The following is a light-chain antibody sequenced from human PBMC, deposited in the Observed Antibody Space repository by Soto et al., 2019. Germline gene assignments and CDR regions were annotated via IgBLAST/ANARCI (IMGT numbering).Light chain of an antibody. V-gene: IGLV3-1*01. Sequence: SYELTQPPSVSVSPGQTASITCSGDKLGDKYACWYQQKPGQSPVLVIYQDSKRPSGIPERFSGSNSGNTATLTISGTQAMDEADYYCQAWDYSTAVFGGGTRLTVL. J-gene: IGLJ2*01. CDR2: QDS. CDR1: KLGDKY. CDR3: QAWDYSTAV.